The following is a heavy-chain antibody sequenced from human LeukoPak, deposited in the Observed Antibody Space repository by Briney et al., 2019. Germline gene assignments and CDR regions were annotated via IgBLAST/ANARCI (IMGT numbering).Heavy chain of an antibody. J-gene: IGHJ4*02. CDR2: IYYSGST. CDR3: ARLDFSTYLNDY. V-gene: IGHV4-59*01. D-gene: IGHD4-11*01. Sequence: SETLCLTCSVSGGSISSYYWSWIRQPPGKGLEWIGYIYYSGSTDYNPSLKSRVTISVDTSKNQFFLTLYSVTAADTAVYYCARLDFSTYLNDYWGQGTLVTVSS. CDR1: GGSISSYY.